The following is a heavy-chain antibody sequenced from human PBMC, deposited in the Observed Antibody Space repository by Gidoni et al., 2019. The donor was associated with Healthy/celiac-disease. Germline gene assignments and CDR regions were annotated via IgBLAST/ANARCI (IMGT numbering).Heavy chain of an antibody. CDR3: ARGDSYGYSYYFDY. Sequence: QVQLQESGPGLVKPSQTLSLTCTVSGGSIRSGGYYWSWIRQHPGKGLEWIGYIYYSGSTYYNPSLKSRVTISVDTSKNQFSLKLSSVTAADTAVYYCARGDSYGYSYYFDYWGQGTLVTVSS. J-gene: IGHJ4*02. CDR1: GGSIRSGGYY. D-gene: IGHD5-18*01. CDR2: IYYSGST. V-gene: IGHV4-31*03.